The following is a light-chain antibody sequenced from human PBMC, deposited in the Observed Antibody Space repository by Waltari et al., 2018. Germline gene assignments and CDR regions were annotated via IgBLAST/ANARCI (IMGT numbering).Light chain of an antibody. CDR3: TSYTRSNTWV. CDR1: SSDIGDYNF. J-gene: IGLJ3*02. Sequence: QSALTQPASVSGSPGQSITISCIGTSSDIGDYNFVSWYQQFPGKAPKLMIYEVSNRPLGVSNRFSGSKSGNTASLTISGLQAEDEADYYCTSYTRSNTWVFGGGTKVTVL. V-gene: IGLV2-14*01. CDR2: EVS.